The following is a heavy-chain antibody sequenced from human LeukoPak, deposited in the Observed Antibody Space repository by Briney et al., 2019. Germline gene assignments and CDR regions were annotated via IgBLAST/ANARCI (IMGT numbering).Heavy chain of an antibody. Sequence: GESLKISCKGSGYRFTSYWIGWVRQMPGKGLEWMGIIYPGDSDTRYSPSFQGQVTISADKSISTASLQWISLKASDTAMYYFARRPEFWSGYYDYWGQGTLVTASS. V-gene: IGHV5-51*01. D-gene: IGHD3-3*01. J-gene: IGHJ4*02. CDR3: ARRPEFWSGYYDY. CDR1: GYRFTSYW. CDR2: IYPGDSDT.